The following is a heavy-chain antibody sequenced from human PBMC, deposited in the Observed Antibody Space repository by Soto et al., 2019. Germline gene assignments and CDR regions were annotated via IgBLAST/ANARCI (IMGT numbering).Heavy chain of an antibody. Sequence: KASETLSLTCAVYGGSFSGYYWSWIRQPPGKGLEWIGEINHSGSTNYNPSLKSRVTISVDTSKNQFSLKLSSVTAADMAVYYCARGGKPIQLWLLYWGQGTLGTVS. V-gene: IGHV4-34*01. J-gene: IGHJ4*02. CDR3: ARGGKPIQLWLLY. CDR1: GGSFSGYY. D-gene: IGHD5-18*01. CDR2: INHSGST.